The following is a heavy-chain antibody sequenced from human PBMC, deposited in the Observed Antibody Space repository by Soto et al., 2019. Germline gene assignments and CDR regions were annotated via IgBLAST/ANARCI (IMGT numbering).Heavy chain of an antibody. D-gene: IGHD3-22*01. CDR1: GYTFTSYG. V-gene: IGHV1-18*01. J-gene: IGHJ4*02. CDR2: ISAYNGNT. CDR3: ARNTAPYYDSSGYLDYFDY. Sequence: QVQLVQSGAEVKKPGASVKVSCKASGYTFTSYGISWVRQAPGQGLEWMGWISAYNGNTNYAQKLQGRVTMTTDTSTSTAYMELRSLRSDDTAVYYSARNTAPYYDSSGYLDYFDYWGQGTLVTVSS.